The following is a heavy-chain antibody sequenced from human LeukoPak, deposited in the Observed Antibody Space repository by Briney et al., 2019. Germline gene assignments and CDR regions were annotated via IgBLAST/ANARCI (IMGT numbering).Heavy chain of an antibody. CDR2: IRYDGSDK. V-gene: IGHV3-30*02. D-gene: IGHD2-15*01. CDR1: GFTFSSYG. CDR3: AKEDCSGGSCYRYFQY. J-gene: IGHJ1*01. Sequence: PGGSLRLSCAASGFTFSSYGMHWVRQAPGGGLEWVAFIRYDGSDKYYADSVKGRFTISRDNSKNTLYLQMNSLRAEDTAVYYCAKEDCSGGSCYRYFQYWGQGSLVTVSS.